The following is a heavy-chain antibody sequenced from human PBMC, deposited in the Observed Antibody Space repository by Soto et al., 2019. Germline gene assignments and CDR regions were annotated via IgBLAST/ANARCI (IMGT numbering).Heavy chain of an antibody. CDR2: INHSGST. D-gene: IGHD3-10*01. Sequence: PSETLSLTCTVSGGSISSYYWSWIRQPPGKGLEWIGEINHSGSTNYNPSLKSRVTISVDTSKNQFSLKLSSVTAADTAVYYCARGRGYGSGSYYSDYWGQGTLVTVSS. V-gene: IGHV4-34*01. J-gene: IGHJ4*02. CDR1: GGSISSYY. CDR3: ARGRGYGSGSYYSDY.